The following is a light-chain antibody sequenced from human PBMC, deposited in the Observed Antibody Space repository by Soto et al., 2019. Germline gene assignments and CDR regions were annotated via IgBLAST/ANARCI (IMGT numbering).Light chain of an antibody. J-gene: IGLJ1*01. V-gene: IGLV1-40*01. CDR3: QSYDTSLSAYV. Sequence: QSVLTQPPSVSGAPGQRVTISCTGSSSNIGADYDVHWYRQLPGTAPKLLIYTNNNRPSGVPDQFSGSKSGSSASLAISGLQAEDEADYYCQSYDTSLSAYVFGTGTKVTVL. CDR1: SSNIGADYD. CDR2: TNN.